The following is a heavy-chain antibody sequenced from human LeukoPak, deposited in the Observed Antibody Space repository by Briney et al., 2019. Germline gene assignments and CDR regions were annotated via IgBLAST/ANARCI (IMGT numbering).Heavy chain of an antibody. CDR2: IYYSGST. CDR1: GGSISSSSYY. V-gene: IGHV4-39*01. J-gene: IGHJ4*02. D-gene: IGHD3-22*01. CDR3: ARRGYDYYDSSGPNYYFDY. Sequence: PSETLSLTCTVSGGSISSSSYYWGWLRQPPGKGLGWLGSIYYSGSTYYNPSLKSRVTISVDTSKNQFSLKLSSVTAADTAVYYCARRGYDYYDSSGPNYYFDYWGQGTLVAVSS.